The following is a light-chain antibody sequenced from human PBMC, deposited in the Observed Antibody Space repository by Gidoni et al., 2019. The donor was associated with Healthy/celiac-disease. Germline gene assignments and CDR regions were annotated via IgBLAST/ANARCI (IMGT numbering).Light chain of an antibody. CDR2: EVS. Sequence: QSALTQPASVSGSPGQSITISCTGTSSDVGGYNYVSWSQQHPGKAPKLMIYEVSNRPSGVSNRFSGSKSGNTASLTISGLQAEDEADYYCSSYTSSSPVVFGGGTKLXVX. CDR3: SSYTSSSPVV. V-gene: IGLV2-14*01. J-gene: IGLJ2*01. CDR1: SSDVGGYNY.